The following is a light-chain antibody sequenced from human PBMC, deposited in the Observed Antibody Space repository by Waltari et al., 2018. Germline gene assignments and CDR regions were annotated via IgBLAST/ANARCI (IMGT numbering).Light chain of an antibody. J-gene: IGKJ1*01. CDR2: GAS. Sequence: DIQMTQSPSSLSASFGDRVTITCRASQDISTSLAWYQQKLGRAPKLLLHGASRLESGVPSSFSGRGSGTDDTLTISSLQPEDFATYYCQXYYXXPRTFGQGTKVXLK. CDR3: QXYYXXPRT. V-gene: IGKV1-NL1*01. CDR1: QDISTS.